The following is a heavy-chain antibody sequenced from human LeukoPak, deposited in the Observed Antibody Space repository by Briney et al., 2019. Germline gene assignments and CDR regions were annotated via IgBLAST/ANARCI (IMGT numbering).Heavy chain of an antibody. J-gene: IGHJ4*02. CDR3: ARAWESIAGYYFDY. Sequence: VASVTVSCKSSGYTFSSQHIHWVRPAPGQGLEWMGKINPSFNPGVDVTSYAQKFQGRVTMTRDISTNTVYMELSSLTSEDTAVYYCARAWESIAGYYFDYWGQGTLVTVSS. CDR1: GYTFSSQH. V-gene: IGHV1-46*01. D-gene: IGHD1-26*01. CDR2: INPSFNPGVDVT.